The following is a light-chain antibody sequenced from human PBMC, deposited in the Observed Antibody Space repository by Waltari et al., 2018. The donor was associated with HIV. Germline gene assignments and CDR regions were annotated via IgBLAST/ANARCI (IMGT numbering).Light chain of an antibody. Sequence: QSVLTQPPSASGTPGQRVTISCSGRSSNLGGNTVNWYQQLPGTAPKLLIYSDKQRPSGVPDRFAGSKSGTSASLAISGLHSEDEADYYCAAWDDSLNGYVFGPGTKVTVL. CDR2: SDK. J-gene: IGLJ1*01. CDR3: AAWDDSLNGYV. V-gene: IGLV1-44*01. CDR1: SSNLGGNT.